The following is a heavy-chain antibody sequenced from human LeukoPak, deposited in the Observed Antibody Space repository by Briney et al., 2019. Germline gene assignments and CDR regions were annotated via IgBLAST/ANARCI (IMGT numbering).Heavy chain of an antibody. Sequence: GGSLRLSCAASGFTFSSYAMHWVRQAPGKGLEWVAVISYDGSNKYYADSVKGRFTISRDNAKNSLYLQMNSLSAEDTAVYYCARDAGNYVFDYWGQGTLVTVSS. CDR2: ISYDGSNK. CDR3: ARDAGNYVFDY. J-gene: IGHJ4*02. D-gene: IGHD3-16*01. CDR1: GFTFSSYA. V-gene: IGHV3-30-3*01.